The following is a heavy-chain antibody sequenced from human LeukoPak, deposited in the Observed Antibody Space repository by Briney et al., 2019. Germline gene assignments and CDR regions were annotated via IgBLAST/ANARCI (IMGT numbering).Heavy chain of an antibody. D-gene: IGHD5-12*01. Sequence: SETLSLTCTVSGYSISSGYYWGWIRQPPGKGLEWIGSIYHSGSTYYNPSLKSRVTISVDTSKNQFSLKLSSVTAADTAVYYCASPVKGRYSGYDTQGPFDYWGQGTLVTVSS. V-gene: IGHV4-38-2*02. CDR3: ASPVKGRYSGYDTQGPFDY. J-gene: IGHJ4*02. CDR1: GYSISSGYY. CDR2: IYHSGST.